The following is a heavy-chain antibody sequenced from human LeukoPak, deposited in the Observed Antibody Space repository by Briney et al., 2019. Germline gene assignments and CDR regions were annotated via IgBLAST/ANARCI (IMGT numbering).Heavy chain of an antibody. D-gene: IGHD1-26*01. CDR3: ARRGGPSGTYYFDS. CDR1: GVSISSSSHF. CDR2: IYYSRST. Sequence: SETLSLTCTVYGVSISSSSHFWGWIRQPPGKGLEWIGSIYYSRSTYYNPSLESRVTISVDTFKNQFSLKVASVTAADTAVYYCARRGGPSGTYYFDSWGQGTLVTVSS. J-gene: IGHJ4*02. V-gene: IGHV4-39*01.